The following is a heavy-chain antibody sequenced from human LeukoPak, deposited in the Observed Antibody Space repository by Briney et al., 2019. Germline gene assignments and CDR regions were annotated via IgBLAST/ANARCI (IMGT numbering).Heavy chain of an antibody. J-gene: IGHJ4*02. Sequence: GGTLRLSCAASGFTFSSYGMSWVRQAPGKGLEWVSAISGSGGSTYYADSVKGRFTISRDNSKNTLYLQMDSLRAEDTAVYYCAKDIRSGSYWGQGTLVTVSS. CDR2: ISGSGGST. CDR3: AKDIRSGSY. V-gene: IGHV3-23*01. D-gene: IGHD1-26*01. CDR1: GFTFSSYG.